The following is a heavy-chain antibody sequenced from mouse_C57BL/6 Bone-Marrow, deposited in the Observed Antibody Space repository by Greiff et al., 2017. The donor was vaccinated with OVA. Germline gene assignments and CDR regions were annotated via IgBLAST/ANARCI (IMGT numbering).Heavy chain of an antibody. CDR2: IYPRSGNT. D-gene: IGHD1-1*01. CDR3: GRGLLQPWFAY. CDR1: GYTFTSYG. Sequence: VQLQQSGAELARPGASVKLSCKASGYTFTSYGISWVKQRPGQGLEWIGEIYPRSGNTYYHEKFKGKATLTADKASSTAYMELRSLTSEDSADYFCGRGLLQPWFAYWGQGTLVTVSA. V-gene: IGHV1-81*01. J-gene: IGHJ3*01.